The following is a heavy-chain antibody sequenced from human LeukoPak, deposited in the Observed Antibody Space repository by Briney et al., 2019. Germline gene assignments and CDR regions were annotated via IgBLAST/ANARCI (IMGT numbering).Heavy chain of an antibody. CDR3: ARDFTPEWFNIH. CDR1: GFTFDDYA. V-gene: IGHV3-9*01. J-gene: IGHJ4*02. CDR2: ISWNSGSI. D-gene: IGHD3-3*01. Sequence: SLRLSCAASGFTFDDYAMHWVRQAPGKGLEWVSGISWNSGSIGYADSVKGRFTISRDNSKNTVYLQMNSLRADDTAVYYCARDFTPEWFNIHWGQGTLVTVS.